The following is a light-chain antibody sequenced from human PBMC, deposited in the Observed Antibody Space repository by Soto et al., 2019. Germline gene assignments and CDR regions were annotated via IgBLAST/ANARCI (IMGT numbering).Light chain of an antibody. J-gene: IGKJ2*01. V-gene: IGKV2-28*01. CDR3: MQALQTPHT. CDR2: LGS. CDR1: QSLLHSNAYNY. Sequence: DIVMTQSPLSLPVTPGEPASISCRSSQSLLHSNAYNYLDWYLQKPGQSPHLLIYLGSNRASGVPDRCSGSVAGTEVTLHTSSGEAEDVGVFYCMQALQTPHTFGRGTKLEIK.